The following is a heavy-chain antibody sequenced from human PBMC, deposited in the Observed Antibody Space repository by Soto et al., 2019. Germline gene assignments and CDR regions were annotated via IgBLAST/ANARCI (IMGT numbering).Heavy chain of an antibody. Sequence: QLQLQESGSGLVKPSQTLSLTCAVSGGSISSGGYSWSWIRQPPGKGLEWIGYIYHSGSTYYNPSLKSRVTISVDRSKNQFSLKLSSVTAADTAVYYCAREDRFDSGRYGFDPWGQGTLVTVSS. CDR2: IYHSGST. CDR1: GGSISSGGYS. CDR3: AREDRFDSGRYGFDP. V-gene: IGHV4-30-2*01. J-gene: IGHJ5*02. D-gene: IGHD1-26*01.